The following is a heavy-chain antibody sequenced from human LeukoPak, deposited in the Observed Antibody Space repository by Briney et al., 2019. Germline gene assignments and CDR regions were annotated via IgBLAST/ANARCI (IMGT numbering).Heavy chain of an antibody. J-gene: IGHJ4*02. CDR2: ISSGSNTI. CDR1: GFTFRSYS. D-gene: IGHD3-10*01. CDR3: ARDRYYGSGSPFDY. V-gene: IGHV3-48*02. Sequence: GGSLRLSCVTSGFTFRSYSMNWVRQAPGKGLEWVSYISSGSNTIYYADSVKGRFTISRDNAKNSLHLQMYSLRDEDTAVYYCARDRYYGSGSPFDYWGQGTLVTVSS.